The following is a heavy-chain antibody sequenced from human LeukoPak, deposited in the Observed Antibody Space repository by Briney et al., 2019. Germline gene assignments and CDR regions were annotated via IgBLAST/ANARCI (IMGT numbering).Heavy chain of an antibody. CDR2: ISGSGTST. Sequence: GGSLRLSCAASGFTFSNCAMSWVRQAPAKGLEWVAGISGSGTSTYYADSVKGRFTISRDNSKNTLYLQMNSLRAEDTAVYYCASRNYYDSSGYYYYYFDYWGQGILVTVSS. D-gene: IGHD3-22*01. CDR1: GFTFSNCA. CDR3: ASRNYYDSSGYYYYYFDY. V-gene: IGHV3-23*01. J-gene: IGHJ4*02.